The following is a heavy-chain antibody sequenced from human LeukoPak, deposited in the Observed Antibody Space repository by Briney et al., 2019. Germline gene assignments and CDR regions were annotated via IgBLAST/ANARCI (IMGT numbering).Heavy chain of an antibody. V-gene: IGHV4-38-2*02. Sequence: PSETLSLTCTVSGYSISSGYYWGWIRQPPGKGLEWIGSIYHSGSTYYNPSLKSRVTISIDTSKNQFSLTLSSVTAADTAVYYCSRRDKYFGWRTFESPSCFDYWGQGTLVTVSS. D-gene: IGHD3-9*01. J-gene: IGHJ4*02. CDR2: IYHSGST. CDR1: GYSISSGYY. CDR3: SRRDKYFGWRTFESPSCFDY.